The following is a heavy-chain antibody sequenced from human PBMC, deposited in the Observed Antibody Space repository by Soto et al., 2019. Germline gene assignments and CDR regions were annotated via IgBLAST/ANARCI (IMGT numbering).Heavy chain of an antibody. CDR3: ARVQWELLEDYYYGMDV. J-gene: IGHJ6*02. CDR2: IWYDGSNK. D-gene: IGHD1-26*01. CDR1: GFTFSSYG. Sequence: PGGSLRLSCAASGFTFSSYGMHWVRQAPGKGLEWVAVIWYDGSNKYYADSVKGRFTISRDNSKNTLYLQMNSLRAEDTAVYYCARVQWELLEDYYYGMDVWGQGTTVTVSS. V-gene: IGHV3-33*01.